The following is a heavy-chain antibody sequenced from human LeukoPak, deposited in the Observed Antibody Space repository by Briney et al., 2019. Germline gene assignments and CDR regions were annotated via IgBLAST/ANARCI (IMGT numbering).Heavy chain of an antibody. D-gene: IGHD6-13*01. J-gene: IGHJ4*01. CDR3: ARGIAAACSPGFDY. CDR2: INTNTGNP. CDR1: GYTFTSEA. V-gene: IGHV7-4-1*02. Sequence: ASVKVSCKASGYTFTSEAMNWVRQAPGQGLEWMGWINTNTGNPTYAQGFTGRFVFSLDTSVNTAYLQISSLKAEDTAIYFCARGIAAACSPGFDYWGQGTLVTGSP.